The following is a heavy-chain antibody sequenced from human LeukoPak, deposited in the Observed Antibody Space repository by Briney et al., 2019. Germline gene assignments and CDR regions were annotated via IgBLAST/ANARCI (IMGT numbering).Heavy chain of an antibody. D-gene: IGHD1-14*01. CDR2: LYSDGNT. CDR3: ARGVEPLASNTLAY. J-gene: IGHJ4*01. Sequence: GGSLSLSCAASGFTVITNDMTWVRQAPGKGLEWVSVLYSDGNTKYADSVQGRFTISRDNSKNTLYLEMNSLSPDDTAVYYCARGVEPLASNTLAYWGQGTLVTVSS. CDR1: GFTVITND. V-gene: IGHV3-53*01.